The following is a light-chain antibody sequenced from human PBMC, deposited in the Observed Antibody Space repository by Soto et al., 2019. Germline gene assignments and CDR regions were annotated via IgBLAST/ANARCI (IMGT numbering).Light chain of an antibody. V-gene: IGKV3-15*01. CDR2: GAS. CDR3: QQYNNWPQT. J-gene: IGKJ2*01. Sequence: EIVMTQSPATLSVSPGERATLSCRASQSVSSNLAWYQQKPGQAPRLLIYGASTRATGIPARCSGSGSGTEFTLTTGSLQSEDVAVYYCQQYNNWPQTFGQGTKLEIK. CDR1: QSVSSN.